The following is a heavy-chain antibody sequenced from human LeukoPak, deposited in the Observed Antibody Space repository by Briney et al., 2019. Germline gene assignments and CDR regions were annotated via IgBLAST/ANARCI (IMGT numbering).Heavy chain of an antibody. CDR3: AKDHYWSIDY. CDR1: GFDFSSNW. CDR2: IKGDGIST. J-gene: IGHJ4*02. V-gene: IGHV3-74*01. D-gene: IGHD3-3*01. Sequence: GGSLRLSCAASGFDFSSNWMHWVRHAPGQGLVWVSRIKGDGISTNYADSVKGRFTISRDIAKNTLYLQLNSLRAEDTGVYYCAKDHYWSIDYWGRGTLVTVSS.